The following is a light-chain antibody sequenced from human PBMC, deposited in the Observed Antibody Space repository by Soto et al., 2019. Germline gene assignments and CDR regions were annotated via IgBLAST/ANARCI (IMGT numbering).Light chain of an antibody. Sequence: QSVLTQPPSASGTPGQRVTISCSGSSSNIGSNTVNWYQQLPGTAPKLVIYSNNQRPSGVPDRFSGSKSGTSASLAISGLQSEDEADYYCVAWDDSLIGYVVFGGGTKVPVL. J-gene: IGLJ2*01. V-gene: IGLV1-44*01. CDR3: VAWDDSLIGYVV. CDR1: SSNIGSNT. CDR2: SNN.